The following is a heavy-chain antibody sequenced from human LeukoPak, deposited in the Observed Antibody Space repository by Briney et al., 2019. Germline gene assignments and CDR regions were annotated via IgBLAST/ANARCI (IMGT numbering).Heavy chain of an antibody. V-gene: IGHV3-20*04. D-gene: IGHD2-2*01. CDR1: GFTFDDFG. J-gene: IGHJ5*02. Sequence: GGSLRLSCAASGFTFDDFGMSRVRQAPGKGLEWISGIDWKGGSTSYADSVKGRFTISRDNAKNSLYLQMNSLRAEDTAFYYCARDADIVVVPGSRGFDPWGQGTLVTVSS. CDR3: ARDADIVVVPGSRGFDP. CDR2: IDWKGGST.